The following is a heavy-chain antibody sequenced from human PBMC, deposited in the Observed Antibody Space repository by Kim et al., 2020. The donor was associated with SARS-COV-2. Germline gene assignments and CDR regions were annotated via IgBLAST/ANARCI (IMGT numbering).Heavy chain of an antibody. V-gene: IGHV3-23*01. Sequence: GGSLRLSCAASEFNFHTHDITWVRRAPGKGLEWVSWISSSGSSTYYADSVKGRFTISRDNPKYSLYLQMDSLTPEDTAVYYCARGGGWMDVWGQGTT. CDR2: ISSSGSST. CDR1: EFNFHTHD. J-gene: IGHJ6*02. CDR3: ARGGGWMDV.